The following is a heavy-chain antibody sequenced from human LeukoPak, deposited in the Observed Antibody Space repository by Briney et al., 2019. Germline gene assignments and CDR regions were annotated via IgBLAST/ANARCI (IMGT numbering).Heavy chain of an antibody. J-gene: IGHJ3*02. D-gene: IGHD3-22*01. CDR1: GFTFSSYA. CDR3: ASIERWGITMIVVVPGGAFDI. Sequence: GGSLRLSCAASGFTFSSYAMSWVRQAPGKGLEWVSAISGSGGSTYYADSVKGRFTISRDNSKNTLYLQMNSLRAEDTAVYYCASIERWGITMIVVVPGGAFDIWGQGTMVTVSS. V-gene: IGHV3-23*01. CDR2: ISGSGGST.